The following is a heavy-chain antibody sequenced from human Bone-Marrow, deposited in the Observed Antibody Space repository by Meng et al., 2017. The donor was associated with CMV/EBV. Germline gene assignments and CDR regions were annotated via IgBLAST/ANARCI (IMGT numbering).Heavy chain of an antibody. CDR3: ARRALMAAAGTFDY. Sequence: SETLSLTCSVSGGSVSSDYWSWIRQPPGKGLEWIGYISYSGGFPYNPSLKSRVTISVDTSRNQFSLKLGSVTAADPAVYYCARRALMAAAGTFDYWGQGTLVTVSS. J-gene: IGHJ4*02. CDR1: GGSVSSDY. CDR2: ISYSGGF. V-gene: IGHV4-59*08. D-gene: IGHD6-13*01.